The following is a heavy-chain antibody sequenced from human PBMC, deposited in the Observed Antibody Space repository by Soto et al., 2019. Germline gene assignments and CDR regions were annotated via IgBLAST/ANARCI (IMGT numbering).Heavy chain of an antibody. D-gene: IGHD2-15*01. CDR1: AGTFSSYT. CDR2: IIPILGIA. Sequence: SVKGACKAAAGTFSSYTISWVRQAPGQGLEWMGRIIPILGIANYAQKFQGRVTITADKSTSTAYMELSSLRSEDTAVYYCARVFLVVRIPRPPRAMDVCGQAT. CDR3: ARVFLVVRIPRPPRAMDV. V-gene: IGHV1-69*02. J-gene: IGHJ6*02.